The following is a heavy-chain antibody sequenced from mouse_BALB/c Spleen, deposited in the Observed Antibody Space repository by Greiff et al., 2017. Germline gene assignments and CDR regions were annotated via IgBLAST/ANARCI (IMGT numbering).Heavy chain of an antibody. CDR3: ARGEIYFDY. Sequence: DVQLQESGPGLVKPSQSLSLTCSVTGYSITSGYYWNWIRQFPGNKLEWMGYISYDGSNNYNPSLKNRISITRDTSKNQFFLKLNSVTTEDTATYYCARGEIYFDYWGQGTTLTVSS. V-gene: IGHV3-6*02. CDR2: ISYDGSN. J-gene: IGHJ2*01. CDR1: GYSITSGYY.